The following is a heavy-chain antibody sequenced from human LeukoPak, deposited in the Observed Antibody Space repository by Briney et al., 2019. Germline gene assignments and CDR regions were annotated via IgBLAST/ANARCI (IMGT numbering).Heavy chain of an antibody. J-gene: IGHJ1*01. CDR1: GFTFSSYA. CDR2: ISGSGGST. Sequence: GGSLRLSCAASGFTFSSYAMSWVRQAPGKGLEWVSAISGSGGSTYYADSVKGRFTISRDNSKNTLYLQMNSLRAEDTAVYYCARALGDYVWGSYRTAEYFRHWGQGTLVTVSS. CDR3: ARALGDYVWGSYRTAEYFRH. V-gene: IGHV3-23*01. D-gene: IGHD3-16*02.